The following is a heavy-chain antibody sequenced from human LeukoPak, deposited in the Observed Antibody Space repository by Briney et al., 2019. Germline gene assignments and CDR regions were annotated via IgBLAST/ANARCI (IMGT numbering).Heavy chain of an antibody. CDR2: ISGSGGST. J-gene: IGHJ4*02. V-gene: IGHV3-23*01. Sequence: PGGSLRLSCAASGFTFSSYAMSWVRQAPGKGLEWVSAISGSGGSTYYADSVKGRFTISGDNSMNTLDLQMNSLRAEDTAVYYCARGYSSSWGFDCWGQGTLVTVSS. CDR1: GFTFSSYA. D-gene: IGHD6-13*01. CDR3: ARGYSSSWGFDC.